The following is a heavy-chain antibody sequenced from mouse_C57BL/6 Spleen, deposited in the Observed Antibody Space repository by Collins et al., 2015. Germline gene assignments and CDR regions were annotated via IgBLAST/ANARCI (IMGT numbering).Heavy chain of an antibody. D-gene: IGHD2-13*01. CDR2: IDPANGNT. J-gene: IGHJ4*01. V-gene: IGHV14-3*02. Sequence: GRIDPANGNTKYDPKFQGKATITADTSSNTAYLQLSSLTSEDTAVYYCARDYWALYWGQGTSVTVSS. CDR3: ARDYWALY.